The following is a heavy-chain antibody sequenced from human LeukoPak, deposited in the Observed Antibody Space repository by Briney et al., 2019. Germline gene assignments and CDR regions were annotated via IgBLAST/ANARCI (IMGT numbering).Heavy chain of an antibody. CDR3: ATDGVGFDY. J-gene: IGHJ4*02. CDR1: GFTFSSYW. V-gene: IGHV3-7*01. CDR2: IKQDGSET. D-gene: IGHD1-26*01. Sequence: GGYLRLSCEASGFTFSSYWMHWVRQAPGKGLEWVASIKQDGSETNYVDSVKGRFTISRDNAKNTVSLQPNTLRVEDTAVYYCATDGVGFDYWGQGTLVTVSS.